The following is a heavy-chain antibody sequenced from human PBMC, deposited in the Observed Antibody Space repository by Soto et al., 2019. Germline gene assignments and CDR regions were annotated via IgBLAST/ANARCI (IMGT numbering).Heavy chain of an antibody. D-gene: IGHD4-17*01. V-gene: IGHV4-59*01. Sequence: QVQLQESGPGLVKPSETLSLTCTVSGGSISSYYWSWIRQPPGKGLEWIGYIYYSGSTNYNPSLKSRVTISVDTSKNQFSLKLSSVTAADTAVYYCARAHYGDYVDYWGQGTLVTVSS. CDR1: GGSISSYY. CDR2: IYYSGST. J-gene: IGHJ4*02. CDR3: ARAHYGDYVDY.